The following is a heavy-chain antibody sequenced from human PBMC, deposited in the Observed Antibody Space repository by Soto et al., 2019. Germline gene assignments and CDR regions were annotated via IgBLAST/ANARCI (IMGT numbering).Heavy chain of an antibody. D-gene: IGHD1-20*01. CDR2: IWYDGSYQ. V-gene: IGHV3-33*01. CDR1: GFTFSDFG. CDR3: ARDRLITYGAKIAPDH. J-gene: IGHJ5*02. Sequence: QVQLVESGGGVIQPGRSLRLSCKASGFTFSDFGMHWVRQAPGKGLEWVSAIWYDGSYQYCADPVRGRFTTSRDNSNNTLFLQMNSLRVEDTAVYYCARDRLITYGAKIAPDHWGQGALVIVSS.